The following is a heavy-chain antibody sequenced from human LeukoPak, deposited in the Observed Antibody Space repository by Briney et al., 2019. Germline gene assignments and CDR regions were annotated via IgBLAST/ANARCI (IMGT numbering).Heavy chain of an antibody. D-gene: IGHD6-13*01. CDR1: GFTFSSYS. CDR3: ATIAAAVDY. Sequence: PGGSLRLSCAASGFTFSSYSMNWVRQAPGKGLEWVSSISSGSSYIYYADSVKGRFTISRDNAKNSLYLQMNSLRAEDTAVYYCATIAAAVDYWGQGTLVTVSS. V-gene: IGHV3-21*01. J-gene: IGHJ4*02. CDR2: ISSGSSYI.